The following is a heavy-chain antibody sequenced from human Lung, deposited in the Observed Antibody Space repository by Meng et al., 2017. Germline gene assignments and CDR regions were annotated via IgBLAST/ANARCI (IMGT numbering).Heavy chain of an antibody. CDR2: INHSGST. CDR3: ARGPTTMAHDFDY. D-gene: IGHD4-11*01. CDR1: GGSFSDYY. V-gene: IGHV4-34*01. Sequence: QVQLTKWGQGLWKPSETLSLTCVVSGGSFSDYYWSWIRQPPGKGLEWIGEINHSGSTNYNPSLESRATISVDTSQNNLSLKLSSVTAADSAVYYCARGPTTMAHDFDYWGQGTLVTVSS. J-gene: IGHJ4*02.